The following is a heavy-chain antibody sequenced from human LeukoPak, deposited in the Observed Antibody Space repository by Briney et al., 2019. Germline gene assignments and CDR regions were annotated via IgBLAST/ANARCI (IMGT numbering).Heavy chain of an antibody. J-gene: IGHJ4*02. D-gene: IGHD6-25*01. CDR1: GYTFTGYY. CDR2: INPNSGVT. CDR3: ARRHSSGWSFDY. Sequence: ASVKGSCKASGYTFTGYYMYCGREAPGEGLLWMGGINPNSGVTNYAQKCQSRVTMTRATTISTPYIEVSRLRCLGTSGYYRARRHSSGWSFDYWGQGTLVTVSS. V-gene: IGHV1-2*02.